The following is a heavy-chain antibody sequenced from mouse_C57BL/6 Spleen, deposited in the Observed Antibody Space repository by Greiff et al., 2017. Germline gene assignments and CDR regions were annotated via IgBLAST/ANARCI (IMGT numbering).Heavy chain of an antibody. CDR2: INPSSGYT. J-gene: IGHJ1*03. V-gene: IGHV1-4*01. D-gene: IGHD2-3*01. Sequence: QVQLQQSGAELARPGASVKMSCKASGYTFTSYTMHWVKQRPGQGLEWIGYINPSSGYTKYNQKFKDKATLTADKSSSTAYMQLSSLTSEDSAVYYCAIGGYCWYFDVWGTGTTVTVSS. CDR3: AIGGYCWYFDV. CDR1: GYTFTSYT.